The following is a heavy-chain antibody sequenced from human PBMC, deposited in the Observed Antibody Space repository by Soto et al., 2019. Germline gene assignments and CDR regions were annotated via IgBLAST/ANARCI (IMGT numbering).Heavy chain of an antibody. CDR2: IYYSGRT. CDR3: ARGSNGGADV. J-gene: IGHJ6*02. Sequence: QVQLQESGPGLVKPSETLSLTCTVSGGSISSYYWTWIRQPPGKGLEWIGYIYYSGRTAYNPSLKSRVPTSVDTAHHQCSLKLSSVTAADTAVYSCARGSNGGADVWGQGATVTVSS. D-gene: IGHD2-8*01. V-gene: IGHV4-59*01. CDR1: GGSISSYY.